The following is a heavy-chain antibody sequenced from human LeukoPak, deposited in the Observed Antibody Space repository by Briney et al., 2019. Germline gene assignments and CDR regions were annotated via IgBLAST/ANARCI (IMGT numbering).Heavy chain of an antibody. CDR3: ARYRGSSSNYAWFDY. CDR1: GFTFSYA. Sequence: HPGGSLRLSCAASGFTFSYAMAWVRQAPGKGLEWVSAISGSGSSTNYGDSVKGRFTISRDESKNTLYLQMNSLRAEDTAVYYCARYRGSSSNYAWFDYWGQGTLVTVSS. V-gene: IGHV3-23*01. CDR2: ISGSGSST. J-gene: IGHJ4*02. D-gene: IGHD4-11*01.